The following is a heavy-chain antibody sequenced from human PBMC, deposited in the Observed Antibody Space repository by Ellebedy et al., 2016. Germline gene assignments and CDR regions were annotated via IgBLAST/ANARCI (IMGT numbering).Heavy chain of an antibody. CDR2: ISGSGGST. CDR3: AKKGGGPVASVGYLDF. D-gene: IGHD6-19*01. CDR1: GFSFSSYA. V-gene: IGHV3-23*01. Sequence: GESLKISCAASGFSFSSYALNWVRQAPGQGLEWVSVISGSGGSTYYADSVKGRFTVSRDNSKNTLYLQMNSLRAEDTGIYYCAKKGGGPVASVGYLDFWGRGTLVTVSS. J-gene: IGHJ2*01.